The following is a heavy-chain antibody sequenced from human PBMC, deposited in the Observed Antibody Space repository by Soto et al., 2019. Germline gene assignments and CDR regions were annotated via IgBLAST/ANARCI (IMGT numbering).Heavy chain of an antibody. CDR2: ISYDGSNK. J-gene: IGHJ4*02. CDR3: ARSGGVYDYLGSKYFDY. V-gene: IGHV3-30-3*01. D-gene: IGHD5-12*01. CDR1: GFTFSSYA. Sequence: PGGSLRLSCAASGFTFSSYAMHWVRQAPGKGLEWVAVISYDGSNKYYADSVKGRFTISRDNSKNTLYLQMNCLRAEDTAVYYCARSGGVYDYLGSKYFDYWGQGTLVPVSS.